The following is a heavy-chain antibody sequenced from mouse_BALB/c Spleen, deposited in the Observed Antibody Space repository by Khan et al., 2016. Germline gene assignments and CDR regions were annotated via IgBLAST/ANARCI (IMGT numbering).Heavy chain of an antibody. V-gene: IGHV1-9*01. CDR2: ILPGSDST. Sequence: QVQLKESGAELMKPGASVKISCKATGYTFSSYWIEWVKQRPGHGLEWIGEILPGSDSTNYDEKFKGKATFTADTSSNTAYMQLSSLTSEDSAVYYCARSSLYFDYWGQGTTLTVSS. D-gene: IGHD6-2*01. CDR1: GYTFSSYW. J-gene: IGHJ2*01. CDR3: ARSSLYFDY.